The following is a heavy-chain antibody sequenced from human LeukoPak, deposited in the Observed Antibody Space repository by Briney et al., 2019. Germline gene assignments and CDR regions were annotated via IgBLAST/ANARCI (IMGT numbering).Heavy chain of an antibody. V-gene: IGHV3-30*18. CDR2: ISYDGSNK. Sequence: GGSLRLSCAASGFTFSSYGMHWVRQAPGKGLEWVAVISYDGSNKYYADSVKGRFTISRDNSKNTLYLQMNSLRAEDTAVYYCAKVTYGDGGAFDIWGQGTMVTVSS. CDR3: AKVTYGDGGAFDI. D-gene: IGHD4-17*01. J-gene: IGHJ3*02. CDR1: GFTFSSYG.